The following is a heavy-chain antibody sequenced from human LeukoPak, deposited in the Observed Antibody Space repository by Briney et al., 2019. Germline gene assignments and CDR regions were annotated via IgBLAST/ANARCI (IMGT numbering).Heavy chain of an antibody. D-gene: IGHD3-10*01. CDR3: ATAYYYGSGSYNYYYYGMDV. J-gene: IGHJ6*04. CDR2: ITSSSSSI. V-gene: IGHV3-21*01. Sequence: PGGSLRLSCVASGFTFSSYSMNWVRQAPGKGREWVSSITSSSSSIYYSDSLKGRFTISRDNAKNSLYLQMSSLRAEDTAVYYCATAYYYGSGSYNYYYYGMDVWGKGTTVTVSS. CDR1: GFTFSSYS.